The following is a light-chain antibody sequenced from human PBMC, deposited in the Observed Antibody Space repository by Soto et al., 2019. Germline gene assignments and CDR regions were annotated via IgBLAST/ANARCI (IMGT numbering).Light chain of an antibody. J-gene: IGKJ5*01. CDR3: QQYGSSPIT. CDR1: QNVSSSY. CDR2: GAS. V-gene: IGKV3-20*01. Sequence: EIVLTQSPGTLSLSPGERATLSCRASQNVSSSYLAWYQQKPGKAPRLLIYGASSRATCIPDRFSGSGSGTVFTLTISRLEPEDFAVYYCQQYGSSPITFVQGTRLEIK.